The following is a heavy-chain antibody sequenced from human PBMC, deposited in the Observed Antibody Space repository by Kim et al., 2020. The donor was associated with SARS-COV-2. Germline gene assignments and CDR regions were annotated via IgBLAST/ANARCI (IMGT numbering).Heavy chain of an antibody. CDR2: INHSGST. D-gene: IGHD6-13*01. V-gene: IGHV4-34*01. CDR1: GGSFSGYY. CDR3: ARKQQLVPGGWFDP. Sequence: SETLSLTCAVYGGSFSGYYWSWIRQPPGKGLEWIGEINHSGSTNYNPSLKSRVTISVDTSKNQFSLKLSSVTAADTAVYYCARKQQLVPGGWFDPWGQGTLVTVSS. J-gene: IGHJ5*02.